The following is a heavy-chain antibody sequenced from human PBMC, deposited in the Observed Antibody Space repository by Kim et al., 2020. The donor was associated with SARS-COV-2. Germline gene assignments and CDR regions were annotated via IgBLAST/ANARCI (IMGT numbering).Heavy chain of an antibody. Sequence: SETLSLTCTASGGSISNYYWNWIRQAPGKGLEWIGNVYSSARTNYNPSLKSRVTISVDTSKDQLSLKLNSVTAADTAVYYCAGGGGWLTDSWGRRPMV. D-gene: IGHD2-15*01. V-gene: IGHV4-4*08. CDR1: GGSISNYY. J-gene: IGHJ4*02. CDR2: VYSSART. CDR3: AGGGGWLTDS.